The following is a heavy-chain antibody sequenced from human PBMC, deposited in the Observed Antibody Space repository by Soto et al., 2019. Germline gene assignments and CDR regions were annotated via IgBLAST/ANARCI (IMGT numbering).Heavy chain of an antibody. CDR2: VYSGSAT. V-gene: IGHV3-53*01. Sequence: GGSLRLSCAASGFIVSDNYMNWVRQAPGKGLEWLSVVYSGSATYYADSVKGRFTISRDNSESTVFLQMNSLRAEDTALYYCARDCSSSSCSVWRYWGQGTQVTVSS. CDR3: ARDCSSSSCSVWRY. CDR1: GFIVSDNY. D-gene: IGHD2-2*01. J-gene: IGHJ4*02.